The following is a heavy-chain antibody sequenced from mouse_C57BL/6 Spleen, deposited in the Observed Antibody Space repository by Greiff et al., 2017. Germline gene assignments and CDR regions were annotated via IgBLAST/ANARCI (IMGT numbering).Heavy chain of an antibody. V-gene: IGHV2-2*01. CDR3: AINNYGSSYNYAMDY. J-gene: IGHJ4*01. CDR1: GFSLTSYG. D-gene: IGHD1-1*01. Sequence: QVQLKQSGPGLVQPSQSLSITCTVSGFSLTSYGVHWVRQSPGKGLEWMGVIWSGGSTDYNAAFISRLSISKDNSKSQVFFKMNSLQADDTAIYYCAINNYGSSYNYAMDYWGQGTSVTVSS. CDR2: IWSGGST.